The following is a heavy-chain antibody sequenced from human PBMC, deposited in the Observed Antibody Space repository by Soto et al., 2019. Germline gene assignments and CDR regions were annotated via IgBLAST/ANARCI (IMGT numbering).Heavy chain of an antibody. CDR2: ISGSGGST. V-gene: IGHV3-23*01. J-gene: IGHJ4*02. CDR3: AKVIGYDTSGYAEN. D-gene: IGHD3-22*01. Sequence: GGYLRLSCAASVFTFSSYAMSWVRQAPRKGLEWVSAISGSGGSTDYADSVKGRFTISRDNSKNTLYLQMNSLRAEDTAVYYCAKVIGYDTSGYAENWGQGTQVTVSS. CDR1: VFTFSSYA.